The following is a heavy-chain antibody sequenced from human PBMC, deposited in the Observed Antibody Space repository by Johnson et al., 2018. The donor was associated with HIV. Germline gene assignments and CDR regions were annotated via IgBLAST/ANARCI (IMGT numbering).Heavy chain of an antibody. J-gene: IGHJ3*01. CDR1: EFTVSSNY. Sequence: MMLVESGGGVVQPGGSLRLSCAASEFTVSSNYMSWVRQAPGKGLEWVSVIFTVGYVYYADSVKGRFSISRDVSKNILYLQMHSLRTEDTAYYYCARDLPGIYDAFDLWGQGTKVTISS. V-gene: IGHV3-66*01. CDR2: IFTVGYV. CDR3: ARDLPGIYDAFDL. D-gene: IGHD1-26*01.